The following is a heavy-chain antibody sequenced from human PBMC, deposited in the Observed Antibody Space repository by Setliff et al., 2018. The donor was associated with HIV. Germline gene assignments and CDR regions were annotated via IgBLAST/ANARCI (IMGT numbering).Heavy chain of an antibody. CDR3: VRGVQSPPHYSYYYMDV. CDR1: RSTFNSHT. Sequence: ASVKVSCKASRSTFNSHTINWARQAPGRGLDWMGRIIPILGVANYAQRFQGKVTITADKSTSTAYMELTSLRFDDTAMYYCVRGVQSPPHYSYYYMDVWGEGTMVTVSS. D-gene: IGHD3-3*01. V-gene: IGHV1-69*02. J-gene: IGHJ6*03. CDR2: IIPILGVA.